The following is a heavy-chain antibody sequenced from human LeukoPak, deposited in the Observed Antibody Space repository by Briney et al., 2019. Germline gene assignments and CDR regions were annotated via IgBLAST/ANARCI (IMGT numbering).Heavy chain of an antibody. CDR3: ATLYYDFWSGYSSPPYYFDY. Sequence: GASVKVSCKVSGYTLTKLSMHWVRQAPGKGLEWMGGFDPEDGKIIYAQNFQGRVTMTEDTSTDTTYMELSSLRSEDTAVYYCATLYYDFWSGYSSPPYYFDYWGQGTLVTVSS. CDR2: FDPEDGKI. V-gene: IGHV1-24*01. D-gene: IGHD3-3*01. J-gene: IGHJ4*02. CDR1: GYTLTKLS.